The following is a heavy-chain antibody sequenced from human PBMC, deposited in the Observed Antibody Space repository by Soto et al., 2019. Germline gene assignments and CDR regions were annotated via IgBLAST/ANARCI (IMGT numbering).Heavy chain of an antibody. J-gene: IGHJ5*02. Sequence: SETLSLTCNVSGGSINSGGYYWGWIRQHPGKGLEWIGYIHYRGRTSYNPSLKSRGSISLDTSGHHFSLTLTSVTAADTAVYYCARDRGGTAAGTTRAYNWFDPWGQGTLVTVSS. D-gene: IGHD6-13*01. CDR1: GGSINSGGYY. V-gene: IGHV4-31*03. CDR2: IHYRGRT. CDR3: ARDRGGTAAGTTRAYNWFDP.